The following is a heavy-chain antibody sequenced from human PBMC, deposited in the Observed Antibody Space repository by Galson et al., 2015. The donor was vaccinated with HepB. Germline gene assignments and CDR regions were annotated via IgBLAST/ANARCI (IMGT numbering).Heavy chain of an antibody. J-gene: IGHJ4*02. CDR1: GYTFSSLW. Sequence: SGAEVKKSGESLKISCKGSGYTFSSLWIGWVRQKPGKGLELMGNIYPGDPDTRYNPSFQGQVPISVDRSISTAYLQWTSLQASDTAMYYCAKTDRSSSYSLVDKWGQGTLVTVSS. D-gene: IGHD6-6*01. CDR3: AKTDRSSSYSLVDK. V-gene: IGHV5-51*01. CDR2: IYPGDPDT.